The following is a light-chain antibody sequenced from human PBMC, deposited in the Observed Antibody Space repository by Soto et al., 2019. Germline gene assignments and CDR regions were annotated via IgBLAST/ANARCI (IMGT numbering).Light chain of an antibody. CDR1: TGAVTSSHY. V-gene: IGLV7-46*01. CDR2: DAS. CDR3: LLSDRGTRV. J-gene: IGLJ3*02. Sequence: QAVVTQEPSLTVSPGGTVTLTGGSRTGAVTSSHYAYWFQQKPGQAPRTLISDASNKPSWTPARFSGSLLGGKAALTLSGAQPEDEADYYCLLSDRGTRVFGGGTKLTVL.